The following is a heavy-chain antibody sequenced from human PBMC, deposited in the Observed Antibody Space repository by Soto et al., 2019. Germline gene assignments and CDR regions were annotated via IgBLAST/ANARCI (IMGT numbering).Heavy chain of an antibody. V-gene: IGHV3-9*01. D-gene: IGHD3-16*01. CDR1: GFMFEDFA. J-gene: IGHJ1*01. CDR2: INWNGVNK. Sequence: GGSLRLSGTVSGFMFEDFAMHWVRQAPGQVLEWVSGINWNGVNKGYAESVLGRFTISRDNAKKSLYLDMNYLRPEDTALYFCAKDVDRLGELWGYFQSWGQGTMVTVSS. CDR3: AKDVDRLGELWGYFQS.